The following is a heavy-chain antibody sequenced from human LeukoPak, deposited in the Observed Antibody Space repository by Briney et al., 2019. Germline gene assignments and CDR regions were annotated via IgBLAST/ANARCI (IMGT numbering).Heavy chain of an antibody. D-gene: IGHD1-14*01. CDR2: MNPNSGNT. Sequence: GASVKVSCKASGYSFTTYDINWVRQATGQGLEWMGWMNPNSGNTGYAQKFKGRVTMTRDTPLSTAYMELSNLSSEGTAVYYCTREPLRSVSLDYWGQGTLITVSS. CDR1: GYSFTTYD. J-gene: IGHJ4*02. CDR3: TREPLRSVSLDY. V-gene: IGHV1-8*01.